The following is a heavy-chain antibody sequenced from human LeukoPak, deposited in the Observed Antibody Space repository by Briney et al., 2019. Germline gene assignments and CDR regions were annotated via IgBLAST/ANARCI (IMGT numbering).Heavy chain of an antibody. Sequence: SETLSLTCTVSGYSISSGYYWGWIRQPPGKGLEWIGSIYYSGSTYYNPSLKSRVTISVDTSKNQFSLKLSSVTAADTAVYYCARDQREYSYPRGYYYYMVVWGKGTTVTVSS. D-gene: IGHD5-18*01. CDR3: ARDQREYSYPRGYYYYMVV. V-gene: IGHV4-38-2*02. CDR1: GYSISSGYY. CDR2: IYYSGST. J-gene: IGHJ6*03.